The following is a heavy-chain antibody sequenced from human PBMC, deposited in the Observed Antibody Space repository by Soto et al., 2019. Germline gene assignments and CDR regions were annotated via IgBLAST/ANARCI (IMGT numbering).Heavy chain of an antibody. V-gene: IGHV1-24*01. CDR2: FDPEDGET. D-gene: IGHD5-12*01. CDR3: ATVVEMATFFDY. Sequence: GASVKVSCKVSGYTLTELSMHWVRQAPGKGLEWMGGFDPEDGETIYAQKFQGRVTMTEDTSTDTAYMELSSLRSEDTAVYYCATVVEMATFFDYWGQGTLVTVSS. J-gene: IGHJ4*02. CDR1: GYTLTELS.